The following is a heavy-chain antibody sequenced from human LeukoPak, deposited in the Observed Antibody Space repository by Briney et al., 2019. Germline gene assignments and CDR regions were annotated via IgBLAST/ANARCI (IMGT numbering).Heavy chain of an antibody. Sequence: SETLSLTCTVSGGSISSSSYYWGWIRQPPGKGLEWIGSIYYSGSTYYNPSLKSRLTILVDTSKNQFSLRLSSVTAADTAVYYCTAARVPYDYYYYYYMHVWGKGTSVTVSS. J-gene: IGHJ6*03. CDR2: IYYSGST. CDR1: GGSISSSSYY. CDR3: TAARVPYDYYYYYYMHV. D-gene: IGHD1-1*01. V-gene: IGHV4-39*07.